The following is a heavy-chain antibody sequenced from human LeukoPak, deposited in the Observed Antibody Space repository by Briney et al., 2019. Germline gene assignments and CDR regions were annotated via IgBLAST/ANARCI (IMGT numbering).Heavy chain of an antibody. J-gene: IGHJ4*02. CDR2: IFYSGST. CDR1: GGSISSYY. Sequence: PSETLSLTCTVSGGSISSYYWSWIRQPPGKGLEWIGYIFYSGSTSYNPSLKSRVTISVDTSKNQFSLKLSSVTAADTAVYYCARSSDYYYVLFDYWGQGALVTVSS. D-gene: IGHD3-22*01. V-gene: IGHV4-59*08. CDR3: ARSSDYYYVLFDY.